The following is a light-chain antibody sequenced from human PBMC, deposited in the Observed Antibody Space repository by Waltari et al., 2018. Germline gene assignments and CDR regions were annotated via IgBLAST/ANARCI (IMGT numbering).Light chain of an antibody. J-gene: IGKJ3*01. CDR3: QHRGHWPPDAT. CDR2: DTP. V-gene: IGKV3-11*01. CDR1: QSVRGY. Sequence: EFVLTQSPATLSLSPGERATLSCRASQSVRGYLAWYQQKPGQAPRLLIYDTPNRATGIPARFSGSGSGTDFTLTISSLEPEDFAVYYCQHRGHWPPDATFGPGTKVDIK.